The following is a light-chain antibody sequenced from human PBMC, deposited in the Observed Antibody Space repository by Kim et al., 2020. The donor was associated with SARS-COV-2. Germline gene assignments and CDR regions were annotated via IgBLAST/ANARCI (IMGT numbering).Light chain of an antibody. CDR1: QSVSSN. Sequence: LSPGERATLSCRASQSVSSNLAWYQQRPGQAPRLLIYGASNSATGIPDRFSGSGSGTDFTLTISRLEPEDFAVYYCQQYGSLPFTFGPGTKVDIK. J-gene: IGKJ3*01. CDR3: QQYGSLPFT. CDR2: GAS. V-gene: IGKV3-20*01.